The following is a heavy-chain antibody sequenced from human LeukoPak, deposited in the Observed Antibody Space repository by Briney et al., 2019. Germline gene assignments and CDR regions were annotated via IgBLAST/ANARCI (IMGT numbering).Heavy chain of an antibody. CDR2: INHSGST. V-gene: IGHV4-34*01. CDR3: ARGIARHWYFDL. D-gene: IGHD6-13*01. CDR1: GGSFSGYY. J-gene: IGHJ2*01. Sequence: SETLSLTCAVYGGSFSGYYWSWIRQPPGKGLEWIGEINHSGSTNYNPSLKSRVTISVDTSKKQFSLKLSSVTAADTAVYYCARGIARHWYFDLWGRGTLVTVSS.